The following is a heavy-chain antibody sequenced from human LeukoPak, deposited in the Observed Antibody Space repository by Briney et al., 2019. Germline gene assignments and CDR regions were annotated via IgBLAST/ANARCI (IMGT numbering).Heavy chain of an antibody. V-gene: IGHV3-72*01. CDR2: SRRKSMSYTT. J-gene: IGHJ3*02. D-gene: IGHD3-16*01. Sequence: PGGSLRLSCTASGLTLSDHIIDWVRQAPGKGLEWVGRSRRKSMSYTTEYAASVKGRFTFLRDDSQNSLYLQMNSLETEGTAVYFCTRDWGQNGNSAFDIWGQGTMVTVSS. CDR1: GLTLSDHI. CDR3: TRDWGQNGNSAFDI.